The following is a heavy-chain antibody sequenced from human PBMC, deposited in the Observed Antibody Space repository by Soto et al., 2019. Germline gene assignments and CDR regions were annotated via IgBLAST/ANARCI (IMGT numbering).Heavy chain of an antibody. CDR3: ARATIVLVPAAMVSHWFDP. Sequence: SETLFLTCTVSGGSISSGDYYWSWIRQPPGKGLEWIGYIYSSGSTYYNPSLKSRVTISVDTSKNQFSLRLSSVTAADTAVYYCARATIVLVPAAMVSHWFDPWGQGTLVTVSS. V-gene: IGHV4-30-4*01. J-gene: IGHJ5*02. D-gene: IGHD2-2*01. CDR1: GGSISSGDYY. CDR2: IYSSGST.